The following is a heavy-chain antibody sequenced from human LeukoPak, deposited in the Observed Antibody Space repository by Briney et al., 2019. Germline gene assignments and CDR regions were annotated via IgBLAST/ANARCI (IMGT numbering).Heavy chain of an antibody. D-gene: IGHD6-13*01. J-gene: IGHJ5*02. CDR3: ARGGRIAAAPFDP. V-gene: IGHV6-1*01. CDR1: GDSVSSNSAA. CDR2: TYYRSKWYN. Sequence: SQTLSLTCAISGDSVSSNSAAWNWLRQSPSRGLEWLGRTYYRSKWYNDYAVSVKSRIIINPDTSKNQFALHLNSVTPEDTAVYYCARGGRIAAAPFDPWGQGTLVTVSS.